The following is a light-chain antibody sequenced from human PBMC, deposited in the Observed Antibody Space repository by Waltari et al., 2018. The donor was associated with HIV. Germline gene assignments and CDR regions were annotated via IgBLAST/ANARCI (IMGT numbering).Light chain of an antibody. CDR1: QSVLASSNVKYE. J-gene: IGKJ1*01. CDR3: QQYHTTPQT. CDR2: CAF. Sequence: DIVMTQSPDSLAVSLGERATINCMSSQSVLASSNVKYELAWYQQKPGLPPKLLIYCAFERQGGVPDRFSGSGSGTQFTLTISRLQPEDVAVYYCQQYHTTPQTFGQGTKVEI. V-gene: IGKV4-1*01.